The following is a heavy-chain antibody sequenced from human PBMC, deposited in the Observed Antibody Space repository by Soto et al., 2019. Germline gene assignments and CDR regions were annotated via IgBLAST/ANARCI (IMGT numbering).Heavy chain of an antibody. CDR1: GYTFTNYG. CDR2: ISPYNGNT. CDR3: ARDGDRCTSTRCSPWPDTHFDL. V-gene: IGHV1-18*01. D-gene: IGHD2-2*01. Sequence: QVQLVQSGDEVKKPGASVKVSCKASGYTFTNYGISWVRQAPGQGLEWMGWISPYNGNTKYPQKLQGRVTMNTDTSTRTSYMELRSLRSDDTAVYFCARDGDRCTSTRCSPWPDTHFDLWGRGTLVTVSS. J-gene: IGHJ2*01.